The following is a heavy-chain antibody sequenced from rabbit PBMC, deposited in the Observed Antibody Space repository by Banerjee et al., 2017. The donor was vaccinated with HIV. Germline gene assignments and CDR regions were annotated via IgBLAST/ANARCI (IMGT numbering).Heavy chain of an antibody. CDR2: INTSSGDT. V-gene: IGHV1S45*01. D-gene: IGHD8-1*01. CDR1: GFSFTNKYV. CDR3: ARAGYGGSGYAEYFNL. J-gene: IGHJ4*01. Sequence: QEQLEESGGDLVKPEGSLTLTCTASGFSFTNKYVMCWVRQAPGKGLEWIACINTSSGDTVYATWAKGRFTISRTSSTTVALQMTSLTAADTATYFCARAGYGGSGYAEYFNLWGPGTLVTVS.